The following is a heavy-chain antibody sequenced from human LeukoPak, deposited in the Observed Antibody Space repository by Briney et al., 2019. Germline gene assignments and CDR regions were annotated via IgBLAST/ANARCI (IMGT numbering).Heavy chain of an antibody. CDR1: GFTFSSYD. CDR2: IGTAGDT. Sequence: GGSLRLSCAASGFTFSSYDMHWVRQATGKGLEWVSAIGTAGDTYYPGSVKGRFTISRENAKNSLYLQMNSPRAGDTAVYYCARALRWDYYGMDVWGQGTTVTVSS. D-gene: IGHD4-23*01. CDR3: ARALRWDYYGMDV. J-gene: IGHJ6*02. V-gene: IGHV3-13*01.